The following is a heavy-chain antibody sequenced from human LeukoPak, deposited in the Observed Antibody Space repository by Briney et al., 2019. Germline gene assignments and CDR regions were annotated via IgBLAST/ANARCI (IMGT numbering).Heavy chain of an antibody. CDR2: ISGSGGST. D-gene: IGHD3-22*01. CDR1: GFTFSSYA. CDR3: AKGRPMIVVVIGIDY. Sequence: PGGSLRLSCAASGFTFSSYAMSWVRQAPGKGLEWVSAISGSGGSTYYADSVKGRFTISRDNSKNTLYLQMNSLRAEDTAVYYCAKGRPMIVVVIGIDYWGQGTWSPSPQ. V-gene: IGHV3-23*01. J-gene: IGHJ4*02.